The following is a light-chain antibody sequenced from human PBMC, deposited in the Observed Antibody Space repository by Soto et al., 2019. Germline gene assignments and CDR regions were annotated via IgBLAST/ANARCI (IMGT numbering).Light chain of an antibody. CDR3: QSYDSTLSGSV. V-gene: IGLV1-40*01. CDR1: TSNIGAGYD. CDR2: VNS. Sequence: QAVVTQPPSVSGAPGQRVTISCTGSTSNIGAGYDVHWYQQFPGTAPKLLIYVNSNRPSGVPDRFSGSKSGTSASLAITGLQPEDEADYYCQSYDSTLSGSVFGGGTKVTVL. J-gene: IGLJ2*01.